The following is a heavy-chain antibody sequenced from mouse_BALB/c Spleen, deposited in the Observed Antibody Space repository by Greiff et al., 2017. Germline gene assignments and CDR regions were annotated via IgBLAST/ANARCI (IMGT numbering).Heavy chain of an antibody. V-gene: IGHV14-1*02. J-gene: IGHJ2*01. CDR2: IDPENGNT. CDR3: ASIYYGNYENDY. CDR1: GFNIKDYY. D-gene: IGHD2-1*01. Sequence: EVKLQQSGAELVRPGALVKLSCKASGFNIKDYYMHWVKQRPEQGLEWIGWIDPENGNTIYDPKFQGKASITADTSSNTAYLQLSSLTSEDTAVYYCASIYYGNYENDYWGQGTTLTVSS.